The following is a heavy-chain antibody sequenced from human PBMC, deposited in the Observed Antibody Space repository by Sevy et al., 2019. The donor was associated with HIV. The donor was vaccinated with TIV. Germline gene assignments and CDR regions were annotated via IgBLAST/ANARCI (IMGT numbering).Heavy chain of an antibody. CDR2: IKSETDRGTT. V-gene: IGHV3-15*07. Sequence: GGSLRLSCAASGFTLNKAWMNWVRQAPGKGLEWVGRIKSETDRGTTDHVEPVKGRFSISREDSKNTLYLQMNSLKIEDTAVYYCRMEDGYKYFDYWGQGALVTVSS. J-gene: IGHJ4*02. CDR1: GFTLNKAW. D-gene: IGHD5-12*01. CDR3: RMEDGYKYFDY.